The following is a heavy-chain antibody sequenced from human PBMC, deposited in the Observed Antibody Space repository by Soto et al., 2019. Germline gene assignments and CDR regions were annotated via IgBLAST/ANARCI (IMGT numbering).Heavy chain of an antibody. D-gene: IGHD3-9*01. J-gene: IGHJ4*02. CDR3: TTDWPYYDILTGYYGLIRKRDMGY. Sequence: GGSQSLSCAASGFPFGNAWMSWVRQAPGKGLEWVGRIKSKTDGGTTDYAAPVKGRFTISRDDSKNTLYLQMNSLKTEGTAVYYCTTDWPYYDILTGYYGLIRKRDMGYWGQGTLVTVSS. V-gene: IGHV3-15*01. CDR2: IKSKTDGGTT. CDR1: GFPFGNAW.